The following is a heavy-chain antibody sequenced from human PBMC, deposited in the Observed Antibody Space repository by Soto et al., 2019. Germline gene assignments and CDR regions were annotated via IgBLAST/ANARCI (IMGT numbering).Heavy chain of an antibody. Sequence: GASVKVSCKASGYTFTNYALHWVRQAPGQRLEWMGWVNAGNGNTKYSQKFQGRVTITRDTSASTAYVELSSLRSEDTAVYYCARDSGCMDVWGQGTTVTVSS. CDR1: GYTFTNYA. CDR3: ARDSGCMDV. CDR2: VNAGNGNT. J-gene: IGHJ6*02. V-gene: IGHV1-3*01.